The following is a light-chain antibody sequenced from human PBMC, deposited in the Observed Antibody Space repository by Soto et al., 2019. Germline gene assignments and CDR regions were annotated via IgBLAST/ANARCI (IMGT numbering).Light chain of an antibody. Sequence: IVFTQSPAILAFSPGDRATLSCRASQSVSSSYLAWYQHKPGQAPRLLIHGASSRVTGIPDRFSGSGSGTDFTLTITRLEPEDFAVYYCQQYQSLTFGGGTKVDIK. CDR3: QQYQSLT. CDR2: GAS. J-gene: IGKJ4*01. CDR1: QSVSSSY. V-gene: IGKV3-20*01.